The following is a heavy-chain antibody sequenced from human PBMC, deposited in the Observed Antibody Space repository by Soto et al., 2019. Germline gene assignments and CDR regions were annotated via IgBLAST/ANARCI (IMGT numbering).Heavy chain of an antibody. CDR2: INHSGST. V-gene: IGHV4-34*01. J-gene: IGHJ3*02. CDR3: ARGEYSSDYCSTSWALDI. D-gene: IGHD3-22*01. CDR1: GGSFSGYY. Sequence: PSETLSFTCAAYGGSFSGYYWTWIRQTRGKGLEWMGEINHSGSTNYKPSLKSRISMSADTAKKRFSLNLTSVNAADSAVYYCARGEYSSDYCSTSWALDIWGQGTVVTVSS.